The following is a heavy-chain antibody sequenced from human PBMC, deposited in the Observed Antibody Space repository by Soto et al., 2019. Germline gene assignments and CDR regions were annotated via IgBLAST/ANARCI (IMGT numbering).Heavy chain of an antibody. Sequence: QVQLVQSGAEVKKPGSSVKVSCKTAGGTFSSYAITWVRQAPGQGLEWMGGIIPIFDTSNYAQKFQGRVTITADESTSTAYMELSSLRSEDTAVYYCARAMYSTGLGYGMDVWGQGTAVTVSS. CDR1: GGTFSSYA. J-gene: IGHJ6*02. CDR2: IIPIFDTS. V-gene: IGHV1-69*01. CDR3: ARAMYSTGLGYGMDV. D-gene: IGHD6-19*01.